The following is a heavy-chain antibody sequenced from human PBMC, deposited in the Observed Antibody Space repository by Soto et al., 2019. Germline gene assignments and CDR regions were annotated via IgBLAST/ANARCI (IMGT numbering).Heavy chain of an antibody. CDR3: IPDCPSGGNVYRMCY. J-gene: IGHJ4*02. CDR1: DFSFTNAW. V-gene: IGHV3-15*07. D-gene: IGHD2-8*02. Sequence: EVQVVESGGGLVKPGGSLRLSCAASDFSFTNAWVNWVRQASGKGLEWVGIIRSKTDGGKTDYAAPVKGRFTISRDDSKNTLYLQMDSLKVEDTGVYYCIPDCPSGGNVYRMCYWGQGTLVTVSS. CDR2: IRSKTDGGKT.